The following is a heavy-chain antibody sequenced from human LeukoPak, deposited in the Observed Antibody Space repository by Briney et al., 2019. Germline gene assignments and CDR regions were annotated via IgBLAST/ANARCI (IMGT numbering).Heavy chain of an antibody. J-gene: IGHJ4*02. V-gene: IGHV4-30-2*01. CDR1: GGSISSGGYS. CDR3: ARLVVDSSALDY. D-gene: IGHD3-22*01. Sequence: PSETLSLTCAVSGGSISSGGYSWSWIRQPPGKGLEWIGYIYHSGSTYYNPSLKSRVTISVDRSKNQFSLKLSSVTAADTAVYYCARLVVDSSALDYWGQGTLVTVSS. CDR2: IYHSGST.